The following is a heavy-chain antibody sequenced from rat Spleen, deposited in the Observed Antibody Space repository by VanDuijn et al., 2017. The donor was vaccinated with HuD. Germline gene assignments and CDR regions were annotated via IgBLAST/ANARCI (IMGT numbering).Heavy chain of an antibody. CDR2: ISTGGDNT. J-gene: IGHJ4*01. D-gene: IGHD1-2*01. V-gene: IGHV5-25*01. Sequence: EVQLVESGGGLVQPGRSLKLSCAASGFTFSNYYMAWVRQAPTKGLEWVAYISTGGDNTYYRDSVKGRFTISRDNAKSTLYLQLDSLRSEDTATYYCARGLYSSYIYGVMDAWGQGASVTVSS. CDR3: ARGLYSSYIYGVMDA. CDR1: GFTFSNYY.